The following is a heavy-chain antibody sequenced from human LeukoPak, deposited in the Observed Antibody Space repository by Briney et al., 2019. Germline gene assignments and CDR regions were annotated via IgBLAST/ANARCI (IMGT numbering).Heavy chain of an antibody. Sequence: GGSLRLSCTASGFTFNRDWTAWVRQAPGKGLEWVAFIRYDGSNKYYADSEKGRFTVSRDNSKNTLYLQLNSLRPEDTAVYYCAKDSGYAPDYWGQGTLVTVSS. V-gene: IGHV3-30*02. CDR2: IRYDGSNK. CDR1: GFTFNRDW. D-gene: IGHD5-12*01. CDR3: AKDSGYAPDY. J-gene: IGHJ4*02.